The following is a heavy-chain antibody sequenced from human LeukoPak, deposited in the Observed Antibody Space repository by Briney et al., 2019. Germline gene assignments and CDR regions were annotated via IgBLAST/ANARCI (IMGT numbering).Heavy chain of an antibody. CDR2: IIPIFGTA. CDR1: GGTFTSYA. D-gene: IGHD2-2*01. Sequence: GASVKVSCKASGGTFTSYAISWVRHAPGQGLELMGGIIPIFGTANYAQKFHGRVTITTDESTSKAYLELSSLRSEDTAVYHCARIVYDCSSTSCPLVYGGQGTLVSVCS. V-gene: IGHV1-69*05. CDR3: ARIVYDCSSTSCPLVY. J-gene: IGHJ4*02.